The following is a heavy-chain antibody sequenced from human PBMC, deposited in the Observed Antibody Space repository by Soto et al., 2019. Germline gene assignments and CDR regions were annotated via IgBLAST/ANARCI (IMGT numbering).Heavy chain of an antibody. CDR1: GFTFGDYA. J-gene: IGHJ4*02. CDR3: TRASWIQLWLPFRFDY. V-gene: IGHV3-49*03. Sequence: GGSLRLSCTASGFTFGDYAMSWFRQAPGKGLEWVGFIRSKAYGGTTEYAASVKGRFTISRDDSKSIAYLQMNSLKTEDTAVYYCTRASWIQLWLPFRFDYWGQGTLVTVSS. CDR2: IRSKAYGGTT. D-gene: IGHD5-18*01.